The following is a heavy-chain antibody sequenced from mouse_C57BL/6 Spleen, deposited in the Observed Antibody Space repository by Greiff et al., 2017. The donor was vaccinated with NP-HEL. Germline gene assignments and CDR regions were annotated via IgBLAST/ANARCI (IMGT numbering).Heavy chain of an antibody. CDR1: GFTFNTYA. Sequence: EVKLVESGGGLVQPKGSLKLSCAASGFTFNTYAMHWVRQAPGKGLEWVARIRSKSSNYATYYADSVKDRFTISRDDSQSMLYLQMNNLKTEDTAMYYCVKPSLLLRYWYFDVWGTGTTVTVSS. CDR2: IRSKSSNYAT. V-gene: IGHV10-3*01. CDR3: VKPSLLLRYWYFDV. J-gene: IGHJ1*03. D-gene: IGHD1-1*01.